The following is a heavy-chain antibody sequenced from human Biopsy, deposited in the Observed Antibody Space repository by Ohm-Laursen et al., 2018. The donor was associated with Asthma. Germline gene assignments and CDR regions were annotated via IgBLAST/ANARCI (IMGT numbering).Heavy chain of an antibody. CDR1: GGTFNTYV. CDR2: INSVFGTT. V-gene: IGHV1-69*01. CDR3: ARKAGSCISRTCYSLDF. J-gene: IGHJ4*02. D-gene: IGHD2-2*01. Sequence: SSVKVSCKSLGGTFNTYVIGWVRQAPGQGLEWMGGINSVFGTTTYPQKFQDRVTITADDSTSTVYMELSSLRSEDTAVYYCARKAGSCISRTCYSLDFWSQGTLVTVSS.